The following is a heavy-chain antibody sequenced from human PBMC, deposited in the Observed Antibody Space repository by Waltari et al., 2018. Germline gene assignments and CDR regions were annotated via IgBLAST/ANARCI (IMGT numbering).Heavy chain of an antibody. J-gene: IGHJ4*02. CDR1: GGTFSSYA. CDR3: ARALTDYGDYAGLDY. CDR2: IIPIFGTA. Sequence: QVQLVQSGAEVKKPGSSVKVSCKASGGTFSSYAISWVRQAPGEGLEWMGGIIPIFGTANDEQKFQGRVTITADKSTGTAYMELSSLRSEDTAVYYCARALTDYGDYAGLDYWGQGTLVTVSS. D-gene: IGHD4-17*01. V-gene: IGHV1-69*14.